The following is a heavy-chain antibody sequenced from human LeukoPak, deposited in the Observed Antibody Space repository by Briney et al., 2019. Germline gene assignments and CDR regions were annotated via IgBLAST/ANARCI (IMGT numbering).Heavy chain of an antibody. Sequence: ASVKVSCKASGGTFSSYAISWVRQAPGQGLEWMGGIIPIFGTANCAQKFQGRVTITADESTSTAYMELSSLRSEDKAVYYCAKWDTAMDNYGSGFSYMDVWGKGTTVTVSS. CDR1: GGTFSSYA. CDR2: IIPIFGTA. J-gene: IGHJ6*03. V-gene: IGHV1-69*13. CDR3: AKWDTAMDNYGSGFSYMDV. D-gene: IGHD5-18*01.